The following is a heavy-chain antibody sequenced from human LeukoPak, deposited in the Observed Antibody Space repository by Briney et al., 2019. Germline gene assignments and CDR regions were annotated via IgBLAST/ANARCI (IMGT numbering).Heavy chain of an antibody. D-gene: IGHD2-2*01. CDR2: ISYDGSNK. CDR3: ARGYCSSISCYVDY. Sequence: GGSLRLSCAASGFIFSNYAIHWVRQAPGKGQEWVAVISYDGSNKYYADSVKGRFTISRDISKNTLYLQMNSLRAEDTAVYYCARGYCSSISCYVDYWGQGTLVTVSS. V-gene: IGHV3-30*04. CDR1: GFIFSNYA. J-gene: IGHJ4*02.